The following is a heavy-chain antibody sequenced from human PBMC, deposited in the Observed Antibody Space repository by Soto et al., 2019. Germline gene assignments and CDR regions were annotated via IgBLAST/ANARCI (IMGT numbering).Heavy chain of an antibody. V-gene: IGHV3-33*01. J-gene: IGHJ6*02. Sequence: PGGSLRLSCAASGFTFSSYGMHWVRQAPGKGLEWVAVIWYDGSNKYYADSVKGRFTISRDKSKNTLYLQMNSLRAEDTAVYYCARVRGSGWLNGMDVWGQGTTVTVSS. D-gene: IGHD6-19*01. CDR3: ARVRGSGWLNGMDV. CDR2: IWYDGSNK. CDR1: GFTFSSYG.